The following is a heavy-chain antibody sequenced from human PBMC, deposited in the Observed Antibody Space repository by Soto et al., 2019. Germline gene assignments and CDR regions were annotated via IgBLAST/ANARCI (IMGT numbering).Heavy chain of an antibody. D-gene: IGHD3-3*01. CDR1: GGSISSGGYY. CDR2: IYYSGST. Sequence: SETLSLTCTVSGGSISSGGYYWSWIRQHPGKGLEWIGYIYYSGSTYYNPSLKSRVTISVDTSKNQFSLKLSSETAADTAVYYCASTASTYDFWSGYYTPQGYYYYYMDVWGKGTTVTVSS. CDR3: ASTASTYDFWSGYYTPQGYYYYYMDV. J-gene: IGHJ6*03. V-gene: IGHV4-31*03.